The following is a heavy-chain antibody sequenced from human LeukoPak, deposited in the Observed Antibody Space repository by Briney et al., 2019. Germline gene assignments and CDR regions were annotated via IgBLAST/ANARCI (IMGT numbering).Heavy chain of an antibody. Sequence: GGSLRLSCAASGFTFSSLWMHWVRQVPGKGLVWASRINSDGSSTSYADSVKGRFTISRDNAKNTLYLQMNSLRAEDTAVYYCARTYDYGDYYGMDVWGQGTTVTVSS. CDR2: INSDGSST. J-gene: IGHJ6*02. CDR3: ARTYDYGDYYGMDV. V-gene: IGHV3-74*01. D-gene: IGHD4-17*01. CDR1: GFTFSSLW.